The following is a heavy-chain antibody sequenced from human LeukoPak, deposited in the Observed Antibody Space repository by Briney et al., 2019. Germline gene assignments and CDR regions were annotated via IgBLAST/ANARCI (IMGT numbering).Heavy chain of an antibody. Sequence: PGGSLRLSCAASGFTFSSYWMSWVRQAPGKGLEWVSSIDNSGTYIYYADSVKGRFAMSRDNPKNSLYLQINSLRAEDTALYYCARVVDIDGYHDAFDIWGQGTMVTVSS. CDR1: GFTFSSYW. CDR3: ARVVDIDGYHDAFDI. CDR2: IDNSGTYI. J-gene: IGHJ3*02. D-gene: IGHD2-15*01. V-gene: IGHV3-21*01.